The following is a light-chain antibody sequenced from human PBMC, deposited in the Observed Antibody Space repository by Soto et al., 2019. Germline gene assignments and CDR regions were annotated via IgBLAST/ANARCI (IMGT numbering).Light chain of an antibody. J-gene: IGLJ1*01. V-gene: IGLV2-8*01. CDR1: SSDVGGYDY. CDR2: EVT. Sequence: QSALTQPPSASGSPGQSVTISCTGTSSDVGGYDYVSWYQQRPGKAPKLLIHEVTKRPSGVPDRFSGSKSGNTASLTVSGLQAEDEADYYCCSYTRTSTYVFGTGTKLTVL. CDR3: CSYTRTSTYV.